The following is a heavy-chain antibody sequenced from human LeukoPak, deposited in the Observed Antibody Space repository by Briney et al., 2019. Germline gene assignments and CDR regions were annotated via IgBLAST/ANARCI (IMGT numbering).Heavy chain of an antibody. CDR2: IYYSGST. J-gene: IGHJ4*02. CDR3: ARVGYYYGSGSYYTSNYFDY. D-gene: IGHD3-10*01. V-gene: IGHV4-31*03. CDR1: GGSISSGGYY. Sequence: SETLSLTCTVSGGSISSGGYYWSWIRQHPGKGLEWIGYIYYSGSTYYNPSLKSRVTISVDTSKNQFSLKLSSVTAADTAVYYCARVGYYYGSGSYYTSNYFDYWGQGTLVTVSS.